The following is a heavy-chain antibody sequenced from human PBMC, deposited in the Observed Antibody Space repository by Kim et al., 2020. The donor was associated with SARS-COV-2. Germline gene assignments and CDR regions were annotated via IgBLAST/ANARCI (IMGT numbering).Heavy chain of an antibody. CDR3: APWGQFFAAVRKPGVGWFDP. CDR2: FDPEDGET. Sequence: ASVKVSCKVSGYTLTELSMHWVRQAPGKGLEWMGGFDPEDGETIYAQKFQGRVTMTEDTSTDTAYMELSSLRSEDTAVYYCAPWGQFFAAVRKPGVGWFDPWGQGTLVTVSS. V-gene: IGHV1-24*01. D-gene: IGHD3-16*01. J-gene: IGHJ5*02. CDR1: GYTLTELS.